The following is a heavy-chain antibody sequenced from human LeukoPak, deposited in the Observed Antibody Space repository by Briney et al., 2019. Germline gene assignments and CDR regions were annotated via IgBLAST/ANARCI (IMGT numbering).Heavy chain of an antibody. V-gene: IGHV4-39*02. Sequence: PSETLSLTCTVSGGSISSYYWGWIRQPPGKGLEWIGSIYYSGSTYYNPSLKSRVTISVDTSKNQFSLKLSSVTAADTAVYYCARDYYDSSGYSFNFDYWGQGTLVTVSS. CDR1: GGSISSYY. CDR2: IYYSGST. D-gene: IGHD3-22*01. CDR3: ARDYYDSSGYSFNFDY. J-gene: IGHJ4*02.